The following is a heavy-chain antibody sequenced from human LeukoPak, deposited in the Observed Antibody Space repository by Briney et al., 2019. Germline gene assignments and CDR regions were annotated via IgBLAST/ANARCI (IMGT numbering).Heavy chain of an antibody. CDR2: MNEDGSEK. V-gene: IGHV3-7*01. J-gene: IGHJ4*02. D-gene: IGHD6-19*01. Sequence: PGGSLRLSXAASGFTFSRFWMTWVRQAPGKGLDWVASMNEDGSEKYYADSVKGRFTISRDNAKNSLYLQMNGLRVEDTAVYFCARIRESGWELLIDYWGQGTLVTVSS. CDR1: GFTFSRFW. CDR3: ARIRESGWELLIDY.